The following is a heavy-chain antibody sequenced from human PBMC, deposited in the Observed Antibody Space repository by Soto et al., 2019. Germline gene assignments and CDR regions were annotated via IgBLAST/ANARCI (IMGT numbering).Heavy chain of an antibody. J-gene: IGHJ4*02. CDR3: ARAPLLWFGELLSGSYYFDY. CDR1: GGSISSGGYY. Sequence: SETLSLTFTVSGGSISSGGYYWSWIRQHPGQGLERIGYIYYSGSTYYNPSLRSRVTISVDTSKNQFSLKLSSVTAADTAVYYCARAPLLWFGELLSGSYYFDYWGQGTLVTVS. V-gene: IGHV4-31*03. D-gene: IGHD3-10*01. CDR2: IYYSGST.